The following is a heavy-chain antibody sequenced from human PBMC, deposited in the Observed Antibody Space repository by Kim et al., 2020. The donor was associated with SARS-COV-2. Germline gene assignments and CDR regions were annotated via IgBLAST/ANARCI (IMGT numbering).Heavy chain of an antibody. CDR2: IIPIFGIA. Sequence: SVKVSCKASGGTFSSYAISWVRQAPGQGLEWMGRIIPIFGIANYAQKFQGRVTITADKSTSTAYMELSSLRSEDTAVYYCAREESAYCGGDCYSVDFWGRGTQVTVSS. CDR1: GGTFSSYA. D-gene: IGHD2-21*02. J-gene: IGHJ4*02. V-gene: IGHV1-69*04. CDR3: AREESAYCGGDCYSVDF.